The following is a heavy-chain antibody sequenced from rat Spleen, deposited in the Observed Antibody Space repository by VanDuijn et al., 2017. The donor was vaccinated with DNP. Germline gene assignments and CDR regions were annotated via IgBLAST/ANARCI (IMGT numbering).Heavy chain of an antibody. J-gene: IGHJ1*01. Sequence: EVQLVESGGGLVHPGRSLTLSCAASGFSFSDYDMAWVRQAPTKGLEWVACMSPTTRSSYYRDSVRGRFTVSRDDATSTLYLQMDSLRSEDTATYYCTRHYGGYSYYWYFDFWGPGTMVTVSS. D-gene: IGHD1-11*01. CDR3: TRHYGGYSYYWYFDF. V-gene: IGHV5-25*01. CDR2: MSPTTRSS. CDR1: GFSFSDYD.